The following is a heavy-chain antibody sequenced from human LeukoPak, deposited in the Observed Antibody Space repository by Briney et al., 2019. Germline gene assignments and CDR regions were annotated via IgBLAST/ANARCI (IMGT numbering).Heavy chain of an antibody. CDR3: ARVYYLWESYRYLFDY. CDR2: ISPNSGGA. CDR1: GYTFTGYY. Sequence: ASVKVSSKASGYTFTGYYIHWVRQAPGQGLEWMGWISPNSGGANYAQKFRGRVTMTRDTSITTAYMELSSLKSDDTALYYCARVYYLWESYRYLFDYWGQGSLVTVSS. V-gene: IGHV1-2*02. J-gene: IGHJ4*02. D-gene: IGHD3-16*02.